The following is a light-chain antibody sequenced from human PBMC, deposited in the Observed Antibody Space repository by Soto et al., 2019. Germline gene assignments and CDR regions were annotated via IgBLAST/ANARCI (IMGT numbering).Light chain of an antibody. J-gene: IGLJ2*01. Sequence: SYELTQPPSVSVSPGQTASITCSGHTLGDKYASWYQLRPGQSPVLVIYQDTKRPSGIPGRFSGSNSGNTATLTISGTQAMDEADYYCQAWDSSTVVFGGGTKLTVL. CDR2: QDT. CDR1: TLGDKY. V-gene: IGLV3-1*01. CDR3: QAWDSSTVV.